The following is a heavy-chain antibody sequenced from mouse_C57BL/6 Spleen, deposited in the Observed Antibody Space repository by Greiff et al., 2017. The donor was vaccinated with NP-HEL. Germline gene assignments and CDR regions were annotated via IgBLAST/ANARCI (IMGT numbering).Heavy chain of an antibody. V-gene: IGHV1-7*01. CDR2: INPSSGYT. D-gene: IGHD1-1*01. CDR3: ARRAPATVVPCYAMDY. CDR1: GYTFTSYW. Sequence: VQLQQSGAELAKPGASVKLSCKASGYTFTSYWMHWVKQRPGQGLEWIGYINPSSGYTKYNQKFKDKATLTADKSSSTAYMQLSSLTYEDSAVYCCARRAPATVVPCYAMDYWGQRTTVTVSA. J-gene: IGHJ4*01.